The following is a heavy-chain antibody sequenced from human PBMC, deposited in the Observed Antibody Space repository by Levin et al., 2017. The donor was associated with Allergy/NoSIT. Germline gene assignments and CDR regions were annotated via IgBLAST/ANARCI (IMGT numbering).Heavy chain of an antibody. CDR3: ARSWLY. Sequence: GESLKISCAASGFTFSSYWMHWVRQAPGKGLVWVSRIKSDGSSTSYADSVKGRFTISRDNAKNTLYVQMNSLRAEDTAVYYCARSWLYWGQGTLVTVSS. V-gene: IGHV3-74*01. CDR1: GFTFSSYW. J-gene: IGHJ4*02. CDR2: IKSDGSST. D-gene: IGHD3-22*01.